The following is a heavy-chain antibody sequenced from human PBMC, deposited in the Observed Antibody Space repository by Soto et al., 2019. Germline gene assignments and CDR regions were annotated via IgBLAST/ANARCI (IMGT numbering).Heavy chain of an antibody. V-gene: IGHV1-2*02. CDR1: GYPVTAYY. CDR3: PRGGGVGVTGSAAFDM. CDR2: INPATGAA. Sequence: QLHLVQSGAVVKKPGASVTVSCSASGYPVTAYYMHWVRQAPGRGLEWMGGINPATGAAKYTQTFQGTVNKTKDTSTSRVFIELSGVTSEDSAGIYCPRGGGVGVTGSAAFDMWGQGTLVTVSS. J-gene: IGHJ3*02. D-gene: IGHD2-21*02.